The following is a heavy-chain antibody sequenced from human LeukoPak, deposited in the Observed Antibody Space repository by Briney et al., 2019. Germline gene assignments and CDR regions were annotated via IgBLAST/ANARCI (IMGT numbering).Heavy chain of an antibody. CDR1: GYTFTSYD. D-gene: IGHD3-3*01. CDR2: MNPNSGNT. J-gene: IGHJ6*02. CDR3: ARGQTIFGVVVYYYYYGMDV. V-gene: IGHV1-8*01. Sequence: ASVKVSCKASGYTFTSYDINWVRQATGQGLEWMGWMNPNSGNTGYAQKFQGRVNMTRNTSISTAYMELSSLRSEDTAVYYCARGQTIFGVVVYYYYYGMDVWGQGTTVTVSS.